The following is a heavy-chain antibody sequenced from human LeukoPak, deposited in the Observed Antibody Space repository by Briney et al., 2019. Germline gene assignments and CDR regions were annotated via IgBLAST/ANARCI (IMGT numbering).Heavy chain of an antibody. D-gene: IGHD2-21*02. CDR2: IRYDGSNK. J-gene: IGHJ4*02. CDR3: AKGPNIDFNLYCGGDCYSELNWPDY. CDR1: GFTFSSYG. V-gene: IGHV3-30*02. Sequence: GGSLRLSCAASGFTFSSYGMHWVRQAPGKGLEWVAFIRYDGSNKYYADSVKGRFTISRDNSKNTLYLQMNSLRAEDTAVYYCAKGPNIDFNLYCGGDCYSELNWPDYRGQGTLVTVSS.